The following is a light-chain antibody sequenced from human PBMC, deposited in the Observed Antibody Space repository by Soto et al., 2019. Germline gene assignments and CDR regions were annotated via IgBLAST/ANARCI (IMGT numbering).Light chain of an antibody. CDR1: QSISSSF. CDR2: GAS. CDR3: QQYVTSSWT. Sequence: EIVLTQSPGTLSLSPGXRATLSCRASQSISSSFLAWYQQRPGQSPRLIIYGASSRATGIPDRFSGSGSGTDFTLTISRLDLEDSAFYYCQQYVTSSWTFGQGTKVDIK. J-gene: IGKJ1*01. V-gene: IGKV3-20*01.